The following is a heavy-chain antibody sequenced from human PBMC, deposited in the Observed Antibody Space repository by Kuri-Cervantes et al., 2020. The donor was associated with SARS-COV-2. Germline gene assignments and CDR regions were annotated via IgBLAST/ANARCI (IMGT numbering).Heavy chain of an antibody. Sequence: GESLKISCAASGFTFSSYSMNWVRQAPGKGLEWVSSISSSSSYIYYADSVKGRFTISRDNAKNSLYLQMNSLRAEDTAVYYCARDGSQILEWLLQSYYYHMDVWGKGTTVTVSS. V-gene: IGHV3-21*01. CDR1: GFTFSSYS. D-gene: IGHD3-3*01. CDR3: ARDGSQILEWLLQSYYYHMDV. CDR2: ISSSSSYI. J-gene: IGHJ6*03.